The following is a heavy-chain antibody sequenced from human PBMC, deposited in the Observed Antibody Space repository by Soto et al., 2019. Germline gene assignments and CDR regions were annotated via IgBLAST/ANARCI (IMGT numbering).Heavy chain of an antibody. J-gene: IGHJ4*02. CDR1: GYTFTSYG. CDR3: AREGRWEQLVPPDY. Sequence: QVQLVQSGAEVKKPGASVKVSCKASGYTFTSYGISWVRQAPGQGPEWMGWISAYNGNTNYAQKLQGRGTMTTDTSTSTAYVELRSQSSVDTAVYYCAREGRWEQLVPPDYWGQGTLVTVSS. V-gene: IGHV1-18*01. CDR2: ISAYNGNT. D-gene: IGHD6-13*01.